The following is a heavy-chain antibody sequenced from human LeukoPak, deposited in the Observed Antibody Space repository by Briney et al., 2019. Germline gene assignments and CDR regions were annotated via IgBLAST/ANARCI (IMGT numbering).Heavy chain of an antibody. CDR1: GFTFSSYA. Sequence: GRSLRLSCAASGFTFSSYAMHWVRQALGKGLEWVAVISYDGSNKYYADSVKGRFTISRDNSKNTLYLQMNSLRAEDTVVYYCATVPYWGQGTLVTVSS. CDR2: ISYDGSNK. CDR3: ATVPY. V-gene: IGHV3-30-3*01. J-gene: IGHJ4*02.